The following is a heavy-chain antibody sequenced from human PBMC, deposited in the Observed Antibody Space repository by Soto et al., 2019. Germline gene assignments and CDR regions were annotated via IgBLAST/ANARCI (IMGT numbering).Heavy chain of an antibody. Sequence: QVQLVESGGGVVQPGRSLRLSCAASGFTFSSYGMHWVRQAPGKGLEWVAVISYDGSNKYYADSVKGRFTISRDNSKNTLYLQMNSLRAEDTAVYYCAKDIGGRYYDNLTGYWGGDYWGQGTLVTVS. J-gene: IGHJ4*02. V-gene: IGHV3-30*18. CDR2: ISYDGSNK. D-gene: IGHD3-9*01. CDR1: GFTFSSYG. CDR3: AKDIGGRYYDNLTGYWGGDY.